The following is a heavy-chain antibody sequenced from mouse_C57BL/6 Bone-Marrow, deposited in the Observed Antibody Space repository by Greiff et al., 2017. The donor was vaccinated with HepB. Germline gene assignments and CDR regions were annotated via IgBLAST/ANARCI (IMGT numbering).Heavy chain of an antibody. CDR1: GFNIKDDY. J-gene: IGHJ2*01. Sequence: VQLQQSGAELVRPGASVKLSCTASGFNIKDDYMHWVKQRPEQGLEWIGWIDPENGDTEYASKFQGKATITADTSSNTAYLQLSSLTSEDTAVYYCTTFGYYCNFYYFDYWGQGTTLTVSS. CDR2: IDPENGDT. V-gene: IGHV14-4*01. CDR3: TTFGYYCNFYYFDY. D-gene: IGHD2-1*01.